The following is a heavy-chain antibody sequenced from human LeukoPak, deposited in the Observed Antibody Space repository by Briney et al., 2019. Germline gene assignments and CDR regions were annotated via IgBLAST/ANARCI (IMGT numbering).Heavy chain of an antibody. J-gene: IGHJ3*02. V-gene: IGHV4-39*07. D-gene: IGHD3-3*01. Sequence: PSETLSLTCTVSGGSISSSSYYWGWIRQAPGKGLEWIGEINHSGSTNYNPSLKSRVTISVDTSKNQFSLKLSSVTAADTAVYYCARATSTIFGVVTSLGRRGAFDIWGQGTMVTVSS. CDR3: ARATSTIFGVVTSLGRRGAFDI. CDR1: GGSISSSSYY. CDR2: INHSGST.